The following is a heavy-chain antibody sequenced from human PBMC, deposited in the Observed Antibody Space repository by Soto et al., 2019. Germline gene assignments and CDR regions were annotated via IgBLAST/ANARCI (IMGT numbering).Heavy chain of an antibody. CDR1: GRIFSSFP. V-gene: IGHV1-69*06. CDR3: ARVGSRDAYNHVLAL. Sequence: QVQVVQSGAEVKKPGSSVKISCKASGRIFSSFPTSWVRQVPEQGLEWMGGVISASGSVTYAPKFQGRVTITAVNSAGIGYMELTSLTSEDTAIYYCARVGSRDAYNHVLALWGPGTMVSVSS. J-gene: IGHJ3*01. D-gene: IGHD1-1*01. CDR2: VISASGSV.